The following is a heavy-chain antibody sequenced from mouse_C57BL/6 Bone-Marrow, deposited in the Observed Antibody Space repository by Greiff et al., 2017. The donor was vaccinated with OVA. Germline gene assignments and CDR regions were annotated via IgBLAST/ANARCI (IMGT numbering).Heavy chain of an antibody. V-gene: IGHV1-59*01. CDR1: GYTFTSYW. Sequence: QVQLQQPGAELVRPGTSVKLSCKASGYTFTSYWMHWVKQRPGQGLEWIGVIDPSDSYTNYNQKFKGKATLTVDTSSSTAYMQLSSLTSEDSAVYYCALSGHDYFHYWGQGTTLTVSS. CDR2: IDPSDSYT. D-gene: IGHD3-2*02. J-gene: IGHJ2*01. CDR3: ALSGHDYFHY.